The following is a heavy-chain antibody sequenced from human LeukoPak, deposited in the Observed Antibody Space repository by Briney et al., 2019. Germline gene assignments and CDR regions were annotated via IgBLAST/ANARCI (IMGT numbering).Heavy chain of an antibody. J-gene: IGHJ3*01. D-gene: IGHD5-24*01. CDR3: ARHREMDSYDALDV. Sequence: SETLSLTCTVSGGSISSYYWSWIRQPPGKGLEWIGFVVYSGSTNYNPSLKSRVTISIDTSNNQLSLKLSSVTAADTAVYYCARHREMDSYDALDVWGQGTMVTVPS. CDR2: VVYSGST. V-gene: IGHV4-59*08. CDR1: GGSISSYY.